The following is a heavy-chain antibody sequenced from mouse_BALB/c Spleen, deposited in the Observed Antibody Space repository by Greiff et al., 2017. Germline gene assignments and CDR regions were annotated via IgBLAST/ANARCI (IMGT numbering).Heavy chain of an antibody. CDR3: ARRRYDYYAMDY. J-gene: IGHJ4*01. CDR1: GFAFSSYD. CDR2: ISSGGGST. V-gene: IGHV5-12-1*01. Sequence: EVKLVESGGGLVKPGGSLKLSCAASGFAFSSYDMSWVRQTPEKRLEWVAYISSGGGSTYYPDTVKGRFTISRDNAKNTLYLQMSSLKSEDTAMYYCARRRYDYYAMDYWGQGTAVSVS.